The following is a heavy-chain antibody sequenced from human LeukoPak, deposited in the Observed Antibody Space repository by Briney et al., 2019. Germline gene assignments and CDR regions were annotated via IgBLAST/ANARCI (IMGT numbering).Heavy chain of an antibody. J-gene: IGHJ4*02. D-gene: IGHD4-17*01. CDR2: IYYSGST. CDR3: ARHGDYGLDYFDY. CDR1: GGSISSYY. V-gene: IGHV4-59*08. Sequence: SETLSLTCTVSGGSISSYYWSWIRQPPGKGLEWIGYIYYSGSTNYNPPLKSRVTISVDTSKNQFSLKLSSVTAADTAVYYCARHGDYGLDYFDYWGQGTLVTVSS.